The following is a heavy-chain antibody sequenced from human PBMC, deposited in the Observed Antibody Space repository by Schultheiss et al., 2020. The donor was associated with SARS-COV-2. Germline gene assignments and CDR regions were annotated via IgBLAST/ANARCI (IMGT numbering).Heavy chain of an antibody. CDR2: ISWNSGSI. V-gene: IGHV3-9*01. CDR3: SSSPQQQPNF. D-gene: IGHD6-13*01. Sequence: GGSLRLSCAASGFTFDDYAMHWVRQAPGKGLEWVSGISWNSGSIGYADSVKGRFTISRDNAKNSLYLQMNSLRAEDTAVYYCSSSPQQQPNFWGQGTLVTVSS. J-gene: IGHJ4*02. CDR1: GFTFDDYA.